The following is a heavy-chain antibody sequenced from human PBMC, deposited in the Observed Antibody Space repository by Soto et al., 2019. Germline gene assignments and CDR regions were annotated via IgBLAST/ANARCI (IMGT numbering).Heavy chain of an antibody. CDR2: IKSKTGGGTT. D-gene: IGHD1-7*01. Sequence: GSLRLSCAASGFTFSNAWMNWVRQAPGKGLEWVGRIKSKTGGGTTDYAAPVKGRFTISRDDSKNTLYLQMNSLKTEDTAVYYCTTVLPHNWNYFGPEKGPWGQGTLVTVSS. V-gene: IGHV3-15*07. CDR3: TTVLPHNWNYFGPEKGP. CDR1: GFTFSNAW. J-gene: IGHJ5*02.